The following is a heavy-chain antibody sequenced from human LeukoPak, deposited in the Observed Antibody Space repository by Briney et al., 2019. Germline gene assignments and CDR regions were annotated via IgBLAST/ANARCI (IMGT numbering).Heavy chain of an antibody. CDR3: ARAYCTSSNCYYYFDY. D-gene: IGHD2-2*01. CDR1: GYTFTSYG. Sequence: GASVKVSCKASGYTFTSYGISWVRQAPGQGLEWMGWISAYNGNTNYAQKLQGRVTMTTDTSTSTAYMELRSLRSDDTAVYYCARAYCTSSNCYYYFDYWGQGTLVTVSS. V-gene: IGHV1-18*01. J-gene: IGHJ4*02. CDR2: ISAYNGNT.